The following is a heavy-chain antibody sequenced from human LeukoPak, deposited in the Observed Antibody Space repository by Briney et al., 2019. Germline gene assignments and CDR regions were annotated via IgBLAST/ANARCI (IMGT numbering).Heavy chain of an antibody. CDR3: VIHDYSGGDNWFDP. V-gene: IGHV4-39*01. CDR1: GGSISSSGYY. Sequence: SETLSLTCTVSGGSISSSGYYWGWIRQPPGKGLEWIGSIYYSGNTYYNPSLKSRVAISTDTSKNQFSMKMTSVTVPGTALYYCVIHDYSGGDNWFDPWGQGTLVTVSS. J-gene: IGHJ5*02. D-gene: IGHD3-10*01. CDR2: IYYSGNT.